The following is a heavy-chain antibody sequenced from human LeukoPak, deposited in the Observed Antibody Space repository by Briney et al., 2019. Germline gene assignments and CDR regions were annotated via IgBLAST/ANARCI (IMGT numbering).Heavy chain of an antibody. D-gene: IGHD3-3*01. CDR1: GFTFSSYE. J-gene: IGHJ5*02. CDR3: ARDRLRFLEWLSRPS. CDR2: ISSSGSTI. Sequence: GGSLRLSCVASGFTFSSYEMNWVRQAPGKGLEWVSYISSSGSTIYYADSVKGRFTISRDNAKNSLYLQMNSLRAEDTAVYYCARDRLRFLEWLSRPSWGQGTLVTVSS. V-gene: IGHV3-48*03.